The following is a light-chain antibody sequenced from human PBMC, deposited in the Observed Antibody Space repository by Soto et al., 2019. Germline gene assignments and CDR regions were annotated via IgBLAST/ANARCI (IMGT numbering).Light chain of an antibody. J-gene: IGKJ1*01. CDR2: KAS. V-gene: IGKV1-5*03. CDR3: QQYYSYSWT. CDR1: QSISNR. Sequence: DIQMTQFPSTLSASVGDRVTITCRASQSISNRLAWFQQKSGEAPRFLIHKASNLESGVPSRFSGSGSGTEFTLTISSLQPDDFATYYCQQYYSYSWTFGQGTRVEIK.